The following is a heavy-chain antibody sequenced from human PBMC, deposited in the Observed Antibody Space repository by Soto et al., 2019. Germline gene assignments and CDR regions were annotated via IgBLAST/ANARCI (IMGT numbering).Heavy chain of an antibody. CDR1: GDSISRYY. CDR3: AREYTETVDGPTPYYFDY. D-gene: IGHD6-19*01. Sequence: QVQLQESGPGLVKPSETLSLTCSISGDSISRYYWSWIRQSAGKGLEWIGRTYISGDTNYNPSLKSRVTMSVSTAKNQLSLKLSSVTAAATAVYYCAREYTETVDGPTPYYFDYWGQGSPVTVSS. V-gene: IGHV4-4*07. J-gene: IGHJ4*02. CDR2: TYISGDT.